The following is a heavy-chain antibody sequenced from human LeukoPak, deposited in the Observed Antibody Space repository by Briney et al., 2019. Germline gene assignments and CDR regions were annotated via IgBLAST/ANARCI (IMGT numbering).Heavy chain of an antibody. D-gene: IGHD5-18*01. CDR1: GYTFTSYG. Sequence: GASVKVSCKASGYTFTSYGISWVRQAPGQELEWMGWISAYNGNTNYAQKLQGRVTMTTDTSTSTAYMELRSLRSDDTAVYYCARVSPRGYSYGPRGGYYFDYWGQGTLVTVSS. CDR2: ISAYNGNT. CDR3: ARVSPRGYSYGPRGGYYFDY. J-gene: IGHJ4*02. V-gene: IGHV1-18*01.